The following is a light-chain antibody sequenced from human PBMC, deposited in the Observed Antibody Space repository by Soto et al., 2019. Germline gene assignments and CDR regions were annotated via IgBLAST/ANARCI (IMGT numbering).Light chain of an antibody. J-gene: IGKJ2*01. CDR1: QSVSSTY. V-gene: IGKV3-20*01. CDR3: QQYRSSPEYT. Sequence: EIVLTQSPGTLSLSPGERATLSCRASQSVSSTYLAWYQQKPGQAPRLLIHGASSRATGIPDRFSGSGSGTDFTLTISRLEPEDSAVYYCQQYRSSPEYTFGQGTKLEIK. CDR2: GAS.